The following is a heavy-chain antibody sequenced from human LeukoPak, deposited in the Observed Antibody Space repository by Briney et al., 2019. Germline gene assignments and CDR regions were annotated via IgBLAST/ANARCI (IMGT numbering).Heavy chain of an antibody. CDR3: ARGTSYCGGDCYVDYY. Sequence: SETLSLTCTVSGGSISSYYWSWTRQPAGKGLEWIGRIYTSGSTNYNPSLKSRVTMSVDTSKNQFSLKLSSVTAADTAVYYCARGTSYCGGDCYVDYYWGQGTLVTVSS. J-gene: IGHJ4*02. D-gene: IGHD2-21*01. CDR2: IYTSGST. V-gene: IGHV4-4*07. CDR1: GGSISSYY.